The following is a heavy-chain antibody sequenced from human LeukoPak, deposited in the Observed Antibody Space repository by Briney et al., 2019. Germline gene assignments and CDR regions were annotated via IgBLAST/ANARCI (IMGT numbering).Heavy chain of an antibody. CDR2: IKQDGSER. Sequence: GGSLRLSCAASGFTFSRYWMSWVRQAPGKGLEWVANIKQDGSERYYVDSVKGRFTISRDNAKNSLYLEMNSLRAEDTAVYYCARDYYIDVWGKGTTVTVSS. CDR1: GFTFSRYW. J-gene: IGHJ6*03. V-gene: IGHV3-7*01. CDR3: ARDYYIDV.